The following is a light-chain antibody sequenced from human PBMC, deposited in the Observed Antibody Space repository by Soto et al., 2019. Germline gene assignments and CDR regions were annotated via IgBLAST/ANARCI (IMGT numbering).Light chain of an antibody. CDR1: QSVDSN. CDR3: QQYDNWPLT. J-gene: IGKJ4*01. Sequence: EIVMTQSPATLSVSPGERATLSCRASQSVDSNLAWYQQKPGQAPRLLIFGASTRATGIPARFSGSGSGTDFTLTSSSLQSEDFGVYFCQQYDNWPLTFGGGTKVENK. V-gene: IGKV3D-15*01. CDR2: GAS.